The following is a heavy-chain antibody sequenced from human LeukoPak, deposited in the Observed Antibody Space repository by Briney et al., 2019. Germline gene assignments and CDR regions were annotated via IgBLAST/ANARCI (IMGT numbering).Heavy chain of an antibody. CDR3: AKARTSRFGELD. CDR1: GFTFSNHG. J-gene: IGHJ4*02. V-gene: IGHV3-30*02. Sequence: GGSLRLSCAASGFTFSNHGIHWVRQAPGKGLEWVAFVRYDGSDKYYADSVKGRFTISRDNSKNTLYLQMNSLRAEDTAVYYCAKARTSRFGELDWGQGTLVTVSS. D-gene: IGHD3-10*01. CDR2: VRYDGSDK.